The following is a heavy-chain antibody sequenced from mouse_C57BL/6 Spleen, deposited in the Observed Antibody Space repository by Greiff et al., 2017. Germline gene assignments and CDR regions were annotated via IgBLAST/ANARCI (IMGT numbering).Heavy chain of an antibody. CDR3: ARGGLLNFDY. V-gene: IGHV5-16*01. CDR1: GFTFSDYY. J-gene: IGHJ2*01. D-gene: IGHD2-3*01. Sequence: EVQVVESEGGLVQPGSSMKLSCTASGFTFSDYYMAWVRQVPEKGLEWVANINYDGSSTYYLDSLKSRFIISRDNAKNILYLQMSSLKSEDTATYYCARGGLLNFDYWGQGTTLTVSS. CDR2: INYDGSST.